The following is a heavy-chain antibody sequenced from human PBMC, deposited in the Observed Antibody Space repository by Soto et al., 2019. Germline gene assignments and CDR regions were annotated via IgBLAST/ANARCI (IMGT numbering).Heavy chain of an antibody. D-gene: IGHD6-13*01. V-gene: IGHV3-23*01. CDR2: ISGRGGST. CDR1: GFTFSSYT. J-gene: IGHJ5*02. Sequence: EVQLLESGGGLVQPGGSLRLSCAASGFTFSSYTMSWVRQDPGKGLEWVSAISGRGGSTYYADSVKGRFTISRDNSKNTLYLQMNSLRAEDTAVYYCAKDPTPYSSSWYVWFDPWGQGTLVTVSS. CDR3: AKDPTPYSSSWYVWFDP.